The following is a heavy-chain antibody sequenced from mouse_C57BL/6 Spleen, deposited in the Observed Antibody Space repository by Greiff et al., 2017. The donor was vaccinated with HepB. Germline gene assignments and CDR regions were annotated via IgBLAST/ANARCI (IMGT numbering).Heavy chain of an antibody. CDR3: AKGAQATSYAMDD. D-gene: IGHD3-2*02. Sequence: VKLQQSGAELAKPGASVKLSCKASGYTFTSYWMHWVKQRPGQGLEWIGYINPSSGYTKYNQKFKDKATLTADKSSSTAYMQLSSLTYEDSAVYYCAKGAQATSYAMDDWGQGTSVTVSS. J-gene: IGHJ4*01. CDR2: INPSSGYT. V-gene: IGHV1-7*01. CDR1: GYTFTSYW.